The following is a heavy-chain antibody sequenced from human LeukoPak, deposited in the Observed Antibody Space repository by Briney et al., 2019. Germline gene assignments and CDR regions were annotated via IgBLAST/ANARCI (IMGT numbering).Heavy chain of an antibody. J-gene: IGHJ3*02. CDR2: ISAYNGNT. Sequence: ASVKVSCKASGYTFTSYGISWVRQAPGQGLEWMGWISAYNGNTNYAQKLQGRVTMTTDTSTSTAYMELRSLRSDDTAVYYCARDLRYCSSTSCYIHAFDIWGQGTMVTASS. CDR1: GYTFTSYG. V-gene: IGHV1-18*01. CDR3: ARDLRYCSSTSCYIHAFDI. D-gene: IGHD2-2*02.